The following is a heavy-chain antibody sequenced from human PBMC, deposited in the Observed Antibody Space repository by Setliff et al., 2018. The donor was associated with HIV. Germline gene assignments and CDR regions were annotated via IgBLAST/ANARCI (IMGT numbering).Heavy chain of an antibody. CDR3: ASTLSRDY. Sequence: GGSLRLSCAVSGVTFGNHWMSWVRQAPGKGLEWVANIKQDESEKYYVDSVKGRFTISRDNAKNSLYLQMNSLRAEDTAVYYCASTLSRDYWGQGTLVTVSS. V-gene: IGHV3-7*03. CDR2: IKQDESEK. CDR1: GVTFGNHW. J-gene: IGHJ4*02. D-gene: IGHD2-15*01.